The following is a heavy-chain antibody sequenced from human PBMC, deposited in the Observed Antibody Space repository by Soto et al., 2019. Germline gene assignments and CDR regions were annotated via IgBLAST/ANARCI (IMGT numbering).Heavy chain of an antibody. D-gene: IGHD2-2*01. J-gene: IGHJ4*02. CDR1: GFTFSSYA. V-gene: IGHV3-30-3*01. CDR3: GRCTSTSCHLGSDY. Sequence: GGSLRLSCAASGFTFSSYAMNWVRQAPGKGLEWVALISHDGINKYYADSVRGRFTISRDSSTNTLYLQMNSLRAADTAVYYCGRCTSTSCHLGSDYWGQGTPVTVSS. CDR2: ISHDGINK.